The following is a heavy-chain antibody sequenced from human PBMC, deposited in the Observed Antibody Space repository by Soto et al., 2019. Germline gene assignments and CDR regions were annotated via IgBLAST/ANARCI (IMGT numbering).Heavy chain of an antibody. V-gene: IGHV4-61*01. CDR1: GGSVSSGSHY. CDR3: ARDSTTPGSYGYYLDY. D-gene: IGHD3-10*01. CDR2: IYDSGSTNYNSGST. Sequence: SETLSLTCTVSGGSVSSGSHYWNWIRQPPGKALEWIGYIYDSGSTNYNSGSTNYNPSLKSRVTISVDTSKNQLSLKVSSVTAADTAVYYCARDSTTPGSYGYYLDYWGQGTLVTVSS. J-gene: IGHJ4*02.